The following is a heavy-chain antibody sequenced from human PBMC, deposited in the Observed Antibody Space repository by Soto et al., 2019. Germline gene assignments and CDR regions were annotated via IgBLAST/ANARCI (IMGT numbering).Heavy chain of an antibody. V-gene: IGHV4-4*07. Sequence: FLTCTVSGGSISSYYWSWIRQPAGKGLEWIGRIYTSGSTNYNPSLKSRVTMSVDTSKNQFSLKLSSVTAADTAVYYCARDPTYYYDSSGYYDARAGAFDIWGQGTMVTVS. CDR1: GGSISSYY. J-gene: IGHJ3*02. D-gene: IGHD3-22*01. CDR3: ARDPTYYYDSSGYYDARAGAFDI. CDR2: IYTSGST.